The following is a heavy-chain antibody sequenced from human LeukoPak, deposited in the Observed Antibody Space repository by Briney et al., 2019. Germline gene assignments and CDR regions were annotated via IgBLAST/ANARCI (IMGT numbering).Heavy chain of an antibody. Sequence: SETLSLTCTVSGGSISSGGYYWSWIRQHPGKGLEWIGYIYYSGSTYYNPSLKSRVTISVDTSKNQFSLKLSSVTAADTAVYYCARGVLAYCGGDCYSWYFDYWGQGTLVTVSS. CDR1: GGSISSGGYY. D-gene: IGHD2-21*02. J-gene: IGHJ4*02. V-gene: IGHV4-31*03. CDR3: ARGVLAYCGGDCYSWYFDY. CDR2: IYYSGST.